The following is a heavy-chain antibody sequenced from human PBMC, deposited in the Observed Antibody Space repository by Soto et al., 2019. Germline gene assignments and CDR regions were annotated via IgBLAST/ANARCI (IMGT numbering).Heavy chain of an antibody. Sequence: SCVRRGVNFCRSRLTPYHQDTRKGLEWVSSVSDSGGSRYYADSVTGRFTISRDNSKNTLYLQMNSLRAEDTAVYYCAKRVLYSSPSPHFDYWGQGSLVTVSS. D-gene: IGHD3-22*01. CDR1: GVNFCRSR. V-gene: IGHV3-23*01. CDR2: VSDSGGSR. CDR3: AKRVLYSSPSPHFDY. J-gene: IGHJ4*02.